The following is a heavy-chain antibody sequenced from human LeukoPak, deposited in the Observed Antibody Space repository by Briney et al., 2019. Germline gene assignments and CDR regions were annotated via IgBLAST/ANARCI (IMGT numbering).Heavy chain of an antibody. CDR2: IYPGDSDT. V-gene: IGHV5-51*01. J-gene: IGHJ5*02. D-gene: IGHD3-3*01. Sequence: GESLKISCKGSGYSFTSYWIGWVRQMPGKGLELMGIIYPGDSDTRYSPSFQGHVTISADKSISPAYLQWSSLRASDTAMYYCARKLALYYDFWSGEHWFDPWGQGTLVTVSS. CDR1: GYSFTSYW. CDR3: ARKLALYYDFWSGEHWFDP.